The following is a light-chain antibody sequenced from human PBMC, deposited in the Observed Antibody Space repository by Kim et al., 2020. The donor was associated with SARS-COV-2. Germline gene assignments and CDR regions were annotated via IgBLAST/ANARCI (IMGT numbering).Light chain of an antibody. CDR3: AAWDDSLNGLV. Sequence: ELTQPPSASGTPGQRVTISCSGSSSNIGFNTVSWYQQLPGTAPKVLIYSNNQRPSGVPDRFSGSKSGTSASLAISGLQSEDEADYYCAAWDDSLNGLVFGGGTQLTVL. CDR2: SNN. V-gene: IGLV1-44*01. J-gene: IGLJ2*01. CDR1: SSNIGFNT.